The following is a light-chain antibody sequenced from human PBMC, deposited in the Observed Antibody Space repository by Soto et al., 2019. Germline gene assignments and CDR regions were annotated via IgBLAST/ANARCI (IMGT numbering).Light chain of an antibody. CDR1: QSVSSSY. CDR2: GAS. Sequence: EIVLTQSPGTLSLSPGERATLSCRASQSVSSSYLAWYQQKPGQAPRPLIYGASSRAIGIPDRFSGSGSGTDFTLTISRLEPEDFAVSYCQQDGSSPWTFGQGTKV. CDR3: QQDGSSPWT. J-gene: IGKJ1*01. V-gene: IGKV3-20*01.